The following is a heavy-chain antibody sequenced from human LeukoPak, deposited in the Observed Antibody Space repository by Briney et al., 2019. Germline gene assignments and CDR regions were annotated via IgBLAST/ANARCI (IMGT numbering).Heavy chain of an antibody. J-gene: IGHJ4*02. CDR3: ARGRYYYDSSGYCY. V-gene: IGHV4-34*01. Sequence: SETLSLTCAVYGGSFSGYYWSWIRQPPGKGLEWIGEINHSGSTNYNPSLKSRGTISVDTSKNQFSLKLSSVTAEDTAVYYCARGRYYYDSSGYCYWGQGTLVTVSS. CDR1: GGSFSGYY. D-gene: IGHD3-22*01. CDR2: INHSGST.